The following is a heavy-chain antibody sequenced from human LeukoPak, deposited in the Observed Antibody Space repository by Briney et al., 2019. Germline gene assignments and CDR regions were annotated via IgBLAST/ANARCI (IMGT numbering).Heavy chain of an antibody. D-gene: IGHD6-13*01. Sequence: PGGSLRLSCAASGFTFSSYAMRWVRQAPGKGLEWVSAISGSGGSTYYADSVKGRFTISRGNSKNTLYLQMNSLRAEDTAVYYCARRNIAAAALDYWGQGTLVTVSS. CDR1: GFTFSSYA. CDR2: ISGSGGST. CDR3: ARRNIAAAALDY. J-gene: IGHJ4*02. V-gene: IGHV3-23*01.